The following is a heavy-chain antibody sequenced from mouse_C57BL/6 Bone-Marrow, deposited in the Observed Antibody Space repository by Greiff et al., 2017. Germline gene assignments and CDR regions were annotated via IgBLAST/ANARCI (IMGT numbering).Heavy chain of an antibody. V-gene: IGHV1-42*01. CDR2: INPSTGGT. J-gene: IGHJ4*01. CDR1: GYSFTGYY. Sequence: VQLQQSGPELVKPGASVKISCKASGYSFTGYYMNWVKQSPEKSLEWIGEINPSTGGTTYNQKFKAKATLTVDKSSSTAYMQLKSLTSDDSAVYYCARTAMDYWGQGTSVTVSS. CDR3: ARTAMDY.